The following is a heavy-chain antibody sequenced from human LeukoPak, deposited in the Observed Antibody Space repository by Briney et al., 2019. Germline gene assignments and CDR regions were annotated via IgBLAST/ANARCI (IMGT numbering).Heavy chain of an antibody. CDR2: IYYSGST. CDR1: GGSISSGDYS. V-gene: IGHV4-30-4*01. Sequence: PSQTLSLTCTVSGGSISSGDYSWSWIRQPPGKGLEWIGYIYYSGSTYYNPSLKSRVTISVDTSKNQFSLKLSSVTAADTAVYYCARTKNTYDILTGYSPGYFDYWGQGTLVTVSS. J-gene: IGHJ4*02. D-gene: IGHD3-9*01. CDR3: ARTKNTYDILTGYSPGYFDY.